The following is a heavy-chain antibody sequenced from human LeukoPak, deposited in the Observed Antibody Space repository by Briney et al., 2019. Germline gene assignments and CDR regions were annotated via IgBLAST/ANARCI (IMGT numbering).Heavy chain of an antibody. J-gene: IGHJ4*02. V-gene: IGHV1-2*02. CDR3: ARDLGNPGGGFDY. CDR1: GYTFTGYY. Sequence: ASVKVSCKASGYTFTGYYMHWVRQAPGQGLEWMGWINPNSGGTNYAQKFQGRVTITADESTSTAYMELSSLRSEDTAVYYCARDLGNPGGGFDYWGQGTLVTVSS. D-gene: IGHD3-16*01. CDR2: INPNSGGT.